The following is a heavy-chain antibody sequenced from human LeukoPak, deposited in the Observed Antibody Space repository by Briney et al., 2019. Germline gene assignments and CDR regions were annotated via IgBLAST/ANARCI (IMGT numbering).Heavy chain of an antibody. Sequence: GGSLRLSCAASGFTFNNYGMHWVRQAPGKGLEWVAFIRYNGNNQYYADSVKGRFTISRDNSKNTMCLQMNSLRPEDTALYYCTKDRAYGQFLWGNDYWGQGILVTVSS. V-gene: IGHV3-30*02. D-gene: IGHD2-21*01. CDR2: IRYNGNNQ. CDR1: GFTFNNYG. CDR3: TKDRAYGQFLWGNDY. J-gene: IGHJ4*02.